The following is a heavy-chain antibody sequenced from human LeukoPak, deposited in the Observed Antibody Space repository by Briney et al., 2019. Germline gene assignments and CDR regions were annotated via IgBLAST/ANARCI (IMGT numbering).Heavy chain of an antibody. CDR3: AIIAAAGNE. D-gene: IGHD6-13*01. CDR2: IYYSGST. J-gene: IGHJ4*02. V-gene: IGHV4-39*01. Sequence: SETLSLTCTVSGGSISRSTYYWGWLRQPPGQGLEWIGSIYYSGSTYYNPSLKSRVTISVDTSMNQFSRQRSAATAVYTAVCYGAIIAAAGNEWGQGTLVTVSS. CDR1: GGSISRSTYY.